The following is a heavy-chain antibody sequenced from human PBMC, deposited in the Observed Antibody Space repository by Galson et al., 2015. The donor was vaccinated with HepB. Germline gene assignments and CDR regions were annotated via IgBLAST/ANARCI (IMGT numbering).Heavy chain of an antibody. V-gene: IGHV3-66*01. CDR1: GFTVSSNY. CDR3: ARAVADLDLRVVYYFDY. Sequence: SLRLSCAASGFTVSSNYMSWVRQAPGKGLEWVSVIYSGGSTYYADSMKGRFTISRDNSKNTLYLQMNSLRAEDTAVYYCARAVADLDLRVVYYFDYWGQGTLVTVSS. D-gene: IGHD2-8*02. J-gene: IGHJ4*02. CDR2: IYSGGST.